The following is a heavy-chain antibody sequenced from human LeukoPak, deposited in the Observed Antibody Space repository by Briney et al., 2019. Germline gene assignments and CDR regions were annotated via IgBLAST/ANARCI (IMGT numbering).Heavy chain of an antibody. D-gene: IGHD3-9*01. CDR1: RYTFTGYY. CDR2: INPKSGGT. V-gene: IGHV1-2*02. Sequence: ASVKVSCKASRYTFTGYYMHWVRQAPGQGLEWMGWINPKSGGTNEAQKFHDRVTMTRDTSIRTAYMEVSRLRSDDTAVYYCARSPDILTGENFDYWGQGTLVTVSS. J-gene: IGHJ4*02. CDR3: ARSPDILTGENFDY.